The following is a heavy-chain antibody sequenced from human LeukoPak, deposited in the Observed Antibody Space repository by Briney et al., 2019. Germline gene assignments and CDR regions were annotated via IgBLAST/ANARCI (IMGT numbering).Heavy chain of an antibody. D-gene: IGHD2-2*01. V-gene: IGHV3-11*01. CDR3: AREPESDIVVVPAARLDY. CDR2: ISSSGSTI. J-gene: IGHJ4*02. CDR1: GFTFSDYY. Sequence: GGSLRPSCAASGFTFSDYYMSWIRQAPGKGLEWVSYISSSGSTIYYADSVKGRFTISRDNAKNSLYLQMNSLRAEDTAVHYCAREPESDIVVVPAARLDYWGQGTLVTVSS.